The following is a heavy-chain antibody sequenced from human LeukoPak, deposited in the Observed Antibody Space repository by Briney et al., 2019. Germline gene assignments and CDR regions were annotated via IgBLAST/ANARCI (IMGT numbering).Heavy chain of an antibody. CDR1: GFTFSSYA. CDR2: ISGSGGST. D-gene: IGHD2-2*01. CDR3: AKNEDIVVVPAAMFDY. J-gene: IGHJ4*02. V-gene: IGHV3-23*01. Sequence: GGSLRLSCAASGFTFSSYAMSWVRQAPGKGLEWVPAISGSGGSTYYADSVKGRFTISRDNSKNTLYLQMNSLRAEDTAVYYCAKNEDIVVVPAAMFDYWGQGTLVTVSS.